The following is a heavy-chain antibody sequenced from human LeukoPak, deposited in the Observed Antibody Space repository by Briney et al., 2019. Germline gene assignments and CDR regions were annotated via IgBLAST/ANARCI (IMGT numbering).Heavy chain of an antibody. D-gene: IGHD4-17*01. CDR3: AKDNTVTTGGYYYGMDV. CDR2: ISYDGSNK. CDR1: GFTFSSYG. J-gene: IGHJ6*02. Sequence: GGSLRLSCAASGFTFSSYGTHWVRQAPGKGLEWVAVISYDGSNKYYADSVKGRFTISRDNSKNTLYLQMDSLRAEDTAVYCCAKDNTVTTGGYYYGMDVWGQGTTVTVSS. V-gene: IGHV3-30*18.